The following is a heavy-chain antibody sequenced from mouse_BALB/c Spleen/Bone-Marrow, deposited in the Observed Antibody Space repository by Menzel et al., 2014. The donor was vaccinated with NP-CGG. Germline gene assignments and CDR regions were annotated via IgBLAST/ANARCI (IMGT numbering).Heavy chain of an antibody. CDR3: ARHYYGSSYWYFDV. J-gene: IGHJ1*01. V-gene: IGHV2-6-1*01. CDR1: GFSLTSYG. D-gene: IGHD1-1*01. Sequence: VKLVESGPGLVAPSQSLSITCTISGFSLTSYGVHWVRQPPGKGLEWLVVIWSDGSTTYNSALKSRLSISKDNSKSQVFLKMNMLQTDDTAMCYCARHYYGSSYWYFDVWGAGTTVTVSS. CDR2: IWSDGST.